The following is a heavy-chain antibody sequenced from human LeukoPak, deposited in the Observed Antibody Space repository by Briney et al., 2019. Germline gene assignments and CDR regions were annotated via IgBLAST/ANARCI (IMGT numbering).Heavy chain of an antibody. CDR2: ISGSGGNS. V-gene: IGHV3-23*01. D-gene: IGHD6-19*01. J-gene: IGHJ4*02. CDR3: ARFETVAAKPFEY. CDR1: GFTFSNYG. Sequence: GGSLRLSCAASGFTFSNYGMSWVRQAPGKGLEWVSTISGSGGNSYYADSVKGRFTISRDNAKNSLYLQMNSLRAEDTAVYYCARFETVAAKPFEYWGQGTLVTVSS.